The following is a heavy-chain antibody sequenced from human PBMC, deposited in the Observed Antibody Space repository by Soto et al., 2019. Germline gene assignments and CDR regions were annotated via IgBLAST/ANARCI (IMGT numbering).Heavy chain of an antibody. Sequence: QLLESGGGLVQPGGSLRLYCAASGFTFSDYAMSWVRQAPEKGLEWVSSIGGGTDTYYAASVKGRFTISRDNSKNTLYLQMNSLRAEDTAVYYCARDAVPYNGQWDWFDPWGRGTLVTVSS. D-gene: IGHD3-10*01. J-gene: IGHJ5*02. CDR2: IGGGTDT. V-gene: IGHV3-23*01. CDR3: ARDAVPYNGQWDWFDP. CDR1: GFTFSDYA.